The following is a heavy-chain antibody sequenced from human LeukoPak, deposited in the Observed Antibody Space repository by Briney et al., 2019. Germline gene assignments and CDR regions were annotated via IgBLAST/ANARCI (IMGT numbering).Heavy chain of an antibody. CDR2: ISYDGSNK. Sequence: GRSLRLSCAASGFTFSSYAMHWVRQAPGKGLEWVAVISYDGSNKYYADSVKGRLTISRDNSKNTLYLQMNSLRAEDTAVYYCARGRDYYDSSGYYPFDYWGQGTLVTVSS. CDR3: ARGRDYYDSSGYYPFDY. J-gene: IGHJ4*02. CDR1: GFTFSSYA. V-gene: IGHV3-30-3*01. D-gene: IGHD3-22*01.